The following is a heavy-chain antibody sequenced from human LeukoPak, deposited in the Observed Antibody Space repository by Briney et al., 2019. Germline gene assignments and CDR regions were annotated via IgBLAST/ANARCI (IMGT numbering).Heavy chain of an antibody. CDR3: ARGDSTGFYYAVFED. J-gene: IGHJ4*02. V-gene: IGHV3-9*01. CDR1: GFPFDDLG. Sequence: GGSLELSWAGSGFPFDDLGLHWVPQAPRKGLEGGAGICWESESIGYGDSVRGRFTISRDNAKNSLYLQMHSLRAEDTAFYYCARGDSTGFYYAVFEDWGQGTLVTVSS. CDR2: ICWESESI. D-gene: IGHD3-22*01.